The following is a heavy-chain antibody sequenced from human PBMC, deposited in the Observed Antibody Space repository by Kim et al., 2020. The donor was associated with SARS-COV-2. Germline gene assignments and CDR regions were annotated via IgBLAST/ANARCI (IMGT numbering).Heavy chain of an antibody. CDR2: ISGSGGRT. Sequence: GGSLRLSFAASGFTFSSYDMSWVRQAPGKGLEWVSAISGSGGRTYYADSVKGRFTISRDNSKNTLFLQMNSLRAEDTAVYYCAKWIRGSTWSFDFWGQGTLVNVSS. V-gene: IGHV3-23*01. J-gene: IGHJ4*02. CDR3: AKWIRGSTWSFDF. D-gene: IGHD6-13*01. CDR1: GFTFSSYD.